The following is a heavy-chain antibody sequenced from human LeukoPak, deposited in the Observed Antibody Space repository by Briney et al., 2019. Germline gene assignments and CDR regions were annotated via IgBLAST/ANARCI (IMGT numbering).Heavy chain of an antibody. V-gene: IGHV4-39*07. D-gene: IGHD6-13*01. CDR3: ATDKGPYSGSWYPNWFDP. J-gene: IGHJ5*02. Sequence: SETLSLTCTVSGGSISSNSYYWGWIRQPPGKGLQWIGSIYYSGSTYYNPSLKSRVTISVDTSKNQFSLKLSSVTAADTAKYYCATDKGPYSGSWYPNWFDPWGQGTLVTVSS. CDR1: GGSISSNSYY. CDR2: IYYSGST.